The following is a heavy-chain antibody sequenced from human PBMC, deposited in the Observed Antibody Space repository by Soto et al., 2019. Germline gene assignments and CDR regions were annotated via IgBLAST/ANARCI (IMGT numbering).Heavy chain of an antibody. Sequence: EVQLLESGGGLVQPGGSLRLSCAASGFIFRSYAMSWVRQAPGKGLECVSTITGSGGSTYYADSVKGRFTISRDNSKKTLYLQMNSLRAEDTAVYYCAKLRIEWADAGQYDYWGQGTLVTVSS. J-gene: IGHJ4*02. CDR2: ITGSGGST. CDR1: GFIFRSYA. CDR3: AKLRIEWADAGQYDY. D-gene: IGHD1-26*01. V-gene: IGHV3-23*01.